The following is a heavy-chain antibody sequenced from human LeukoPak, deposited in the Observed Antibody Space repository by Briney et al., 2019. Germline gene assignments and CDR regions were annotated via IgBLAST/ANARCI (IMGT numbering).Heavy chain of an antibody. D-gene: IGHD2-2*01. CDR3: SRYCSGTSCYAGWFS. CDR1: GFTFTNAW. CDR2: PKSKTDGGTT. J-gene: IGHJ4*02. V-gene: IGHV3-15*01. Sequence: GGSLRLSCTASGFTFTNAWMSWVRQAPGKGLEWVGRPKSKTDGGTTDLAAPVKGRFTISRDDSINTLFLQMNSLKTEDTAVYYCSRYCSGTSCYAGWFSRGQGTLVTVSS.